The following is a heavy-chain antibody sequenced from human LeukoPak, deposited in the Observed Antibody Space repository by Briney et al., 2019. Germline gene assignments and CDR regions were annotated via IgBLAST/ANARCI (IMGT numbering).Heavy chain of an antibody. D-gene: IGHD3-22*01. CDR2: IYTSGST. CDR3: AREYSGYYYYWFDP. CDR1: GGSISSYY. J-gene: IGHJ5*02. V-gene: IGHV4-4*07. Sequence: SETLSLTCTVSGGSISSYYWSWIRQPAGKGLEWIGRIYTSGSTNYNPSLKSRVTMSVDTSKSQFSLKLSSVTAADTAVYYCAREYSGYYYYWFDPWGQGTLVTVSS.